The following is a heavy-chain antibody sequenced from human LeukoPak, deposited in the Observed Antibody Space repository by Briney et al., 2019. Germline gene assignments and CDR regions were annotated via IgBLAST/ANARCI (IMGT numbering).Heavy chain of an antibody. J-gene: IGHJ3*02. CDR1: GFTFSSYW. V-gene: IGHV3-74*01. D-gene: IGHD3-22*01. Sequence: GGSPRLSCAASGFTFSSYWMHWVRQAPGKGLVWVSRINSDGSSTSYADSVKGRFTISRDNAKNTLYLQMNSLRAEDTAVYYCARVGDYYDSSGYYSFFDAFDIWGQGTMVTVSS. CDR3: ARVGDYYDSSGYYSFFDAFDI. CDR2: INSDGSST.